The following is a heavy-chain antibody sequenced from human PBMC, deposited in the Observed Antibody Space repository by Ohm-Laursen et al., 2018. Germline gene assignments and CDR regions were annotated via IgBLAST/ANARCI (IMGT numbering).Heavy chain of an antibody. CDR2: INHSGST. CDR3: ARVKQWLIYAFDI. Sequence: SGTLSLTCTVSGEPIDIYYWSWIRQPPGKGLEWIGEINHSGSTNYNPSLKSRVTISVDTSKNQFSLKLSSVTAADTAVYYCARVKQWLIYAFDIWGQGTMVTVSS. CDR1: GEPIDIYY. D-gene: IGHD6-19*01. V-gene: IGHV4-34*01. J-gene: IGHJ3*02.